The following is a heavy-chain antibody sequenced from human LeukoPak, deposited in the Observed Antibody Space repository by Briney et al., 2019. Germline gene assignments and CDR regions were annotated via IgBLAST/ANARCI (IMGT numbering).Heavy chain of an antibody. CDR1: GFTFSDHY. J-gene: IGHJ6*02. V-gene: IGHV3-11*01. Sequence: GGSLRLSCAASGFTFSDHYFSWIRQAPGMGLEWVSYIGLSTTTTYYADSVKGRFTISRDGAQNSVYLQMNSLRPEDTAVYYCARGHYGLDVWGQGTTVTVSS. CDR2: IGLSTTTT. CDR3: ARGHYGLDV.